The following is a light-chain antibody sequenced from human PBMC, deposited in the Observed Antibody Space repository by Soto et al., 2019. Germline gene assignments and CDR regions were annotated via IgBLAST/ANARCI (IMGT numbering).Light chain of an antibody. CDR2: DNN. CDR3: GTWDSSLSVWV. CDR1: SSNIGNNY. Sequence: QSVLTQPPSVSAAPGQKVTISCSGSSSNIGNNYVSWYQQLPGTAPKLLIYDNNKRPSGIPDRFSGSKSGTSATLGITGLQIGDEADYYCGTWDSSLSVWVFGGGTKLTVL. J-gene: IGLJ3*02. V-gene: IGLV1-51*01.